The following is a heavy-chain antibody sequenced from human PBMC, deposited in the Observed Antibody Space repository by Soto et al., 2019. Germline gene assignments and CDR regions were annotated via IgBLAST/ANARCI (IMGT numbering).Heavy chain of an antibody. CDR1: GGSISSGGYY. J-gene: IGHJ5*02. V-gene: IGHV4-31*03. Sequence: QVQLQESGPGLVKPSQTLSLTCTVSGGSISSGGYYWSWIRQHPGKGLEWIGYIYYSGSTYYNPSLKSRVTISVDTSKNQFSLKLSSVTAADTAGYYCARDAGSTRSPYNWFDPWGQGTLVTVSS. CDR2: IYYSGST. CDR3: ARDAGSTRSPYNWFDP. D-gene: IGHD2-2*01.